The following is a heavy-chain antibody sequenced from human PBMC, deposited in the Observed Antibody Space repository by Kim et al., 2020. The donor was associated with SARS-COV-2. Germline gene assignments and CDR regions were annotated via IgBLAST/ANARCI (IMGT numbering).Heavy chain of an antibody. D-gene: IGHD3-10*01. CDR3: AKDYYGSGSYPHY. Sequence: GGSLRLSCAASGFTFSSYAMHWVRQAPGKGLEWVAVIWYDGSNKYYADSVKGRFTISRDNSKNTLYLQMNSLRAEDTAVYYCAKDYYGSGSYPHYWGQGTLVTVSS. J-gene: IGHJ4*02. CDR2: IWYDGSNK. V-gene: IGHV3-33*06. CDR1: GFTFSSYA.